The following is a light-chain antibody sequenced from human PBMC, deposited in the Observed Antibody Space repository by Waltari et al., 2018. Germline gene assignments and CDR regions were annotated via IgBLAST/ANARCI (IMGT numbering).Light chain of an antibody. V-gene: IGKV4-1*01. CDR3: HQYYSTPWT. J-gene: IGKJ1*01. Sequence: DIVMTQSPDSLAVSLGERATINCKSSQSVLYSSSNKSYLTWYQQKPGQPPKLLIYWASTRESGVPDRFSGSGSGTEFTLTISSLQAEDVAVYYCHQYYSTPWTFGQGTKVEIK. CDR1: QSVLYSSSNKSY. CDR2: WAS.